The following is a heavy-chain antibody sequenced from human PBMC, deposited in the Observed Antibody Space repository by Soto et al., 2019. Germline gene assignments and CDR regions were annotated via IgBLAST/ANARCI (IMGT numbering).Heavy chain of an antibody. CDR2: IYPGDSVT. V-gene: IGHV5-51*01. CDR3: ARSNAGPTYYYYGMDV. CDR1: GYIFSSYW. D-gene: IGHD3-16*01. J-gene: IGHJ6*02. Sequence: GESLKISCQGSGYIFSSYWIGWVRQMPGKGLEWMGIIYPGDSVTKYSPSFQGQVTISADKSISTAYLQWSSLKASDTAMYYCARSNAGPTYYYYGMDVWGQGXTVTVPS.